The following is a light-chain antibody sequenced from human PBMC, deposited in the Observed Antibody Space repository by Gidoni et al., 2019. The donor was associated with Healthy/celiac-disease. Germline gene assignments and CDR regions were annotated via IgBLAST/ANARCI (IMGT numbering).Light chain of an antibody. CDR1: QYIGSS. CDR3: QQLYISPPT. V-gene: IGKV1-9*01. J-gene: IGKJ4*01. CDR2: AAA. Sequence: DVQLTKSPSFLSASVGARVTITCRPSQYIGSSLAWYQRKSGEAPKFLIYAAATLQSVVPSRFGGSGSAAEFPITISSLPAEDFATYYCQQLYISPPTFGGGTKVEIK.